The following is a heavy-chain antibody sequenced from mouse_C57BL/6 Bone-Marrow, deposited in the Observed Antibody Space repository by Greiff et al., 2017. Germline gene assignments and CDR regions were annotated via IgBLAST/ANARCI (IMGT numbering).Heavy chain of an antibody. Sequence: EVQLQQSGPVLVKPGASVKMSCKASGYTFTDYYMNWVKQSHGKSLEWIGVINPYNGGTSYNQKFKGKATLTVDKPYSTAYMELNSLTSEDAAFYYCARDYYGSSDYWGQGTTLTVSS. J-gene: IGHJ2*01. V-gene: IGHV1-19*01. CDR2: INPYNGGT. D-gene: IGHD1-1*01. CDR1: GYTFTDYY. CDR3: ARDYYGSSDY.